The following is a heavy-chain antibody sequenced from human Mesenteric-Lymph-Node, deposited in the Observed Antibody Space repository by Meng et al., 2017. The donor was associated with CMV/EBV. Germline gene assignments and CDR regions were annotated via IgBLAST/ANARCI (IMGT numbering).Heavy chain of an antibody. CDR3: ARHQRWLKSEGGFNY. V-gene: IGHV4-34*01. J-gene: IGHJ4*02. CDR1: GGSFSGYY. CDR2: INHSGST. Sequence: QGTLQQWGAGLLKPLGTLSPTWAVYGGSFSGYYWSWIRQPPGKGLEWIGEINHSGSTNYNPSLKSRVTISVDTSKNQFSLKLSSVTAADTAVYYCARHQRWLKSEGGFNYWGQGTLVTVSS. D-gene: IGHD4-23*01.